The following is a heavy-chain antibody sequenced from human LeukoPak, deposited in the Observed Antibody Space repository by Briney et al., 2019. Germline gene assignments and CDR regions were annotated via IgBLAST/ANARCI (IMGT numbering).Heavy chain of an antibody. V-gene: IGHV1-18*01. J-gene: IGHJ4*02. CDR2: ISAYNGNT. Sequence: ASVKVSCKASGYTFTSYGISWVRQAPGQGLEWMGWISAYNGNTNYAQKLQGRVTMTTDTSTSTAYMELRSLRSDDTAVYYCARVNPMHRTGGVCYGDYWGQGTLVTVSS. CDR3: ARVNPMHRTGGVCYGDY. CDR1: GYTFTSYG. D-gene: IGHD2-8*02.